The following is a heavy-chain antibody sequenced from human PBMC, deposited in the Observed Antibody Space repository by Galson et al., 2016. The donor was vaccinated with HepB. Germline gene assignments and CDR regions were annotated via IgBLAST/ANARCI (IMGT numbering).Heavy chain of an antibody. J-gene: IGHJ2*01. CDR1: DGSFSDYY. Sequence: ETLSLTCAVYDGSFSDYYWSWIRQTPGKGLEWIGEINHSGSTNYNPSLKSRVTISLGTSRSQFSLRLSSVTAADTGLYYCARRRRSSSSWALRTGRAGSWYFNLWGRGTLVTVSS. V-gene: IGHV4-34*01. D-gene: IGHD6-6*01. CDR2: INHSGST. CDR3: ARRRRSSSSWALRTGRAGSWYFNL.